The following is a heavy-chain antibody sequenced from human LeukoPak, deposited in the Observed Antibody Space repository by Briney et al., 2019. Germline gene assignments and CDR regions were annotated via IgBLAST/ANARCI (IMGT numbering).Heavy chain of an antibody. D-gene: IGHD3-10*01. CDR2: MNPNSGNT. J-gene: IGHJ6*03. V-gene: IGHV1-8*03. CDR3: ARFGHYYGSGSYFLSDYYYMDV. CDR1: GYTFTSYD. Sequence: ASVKVSCKASGYTFTSYDINWVRQATGQGLEWMGWMNPNSGNTGYAQKFQGRVTITRNTSISTAYMELSSLRSEDTAVYYCARFGHYYGSGSYFLSDYYYMDVWGKGTTVTVFS.